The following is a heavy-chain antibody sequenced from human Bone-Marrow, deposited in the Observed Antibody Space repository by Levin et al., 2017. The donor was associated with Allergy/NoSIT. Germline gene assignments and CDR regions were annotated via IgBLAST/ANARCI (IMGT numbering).Heavy chain of an antibody. CDR2: IYSGGSDK. V-gene: IGHV3-21*06. D-gene: IGHD3-22*01. Sequence: GGSLRLSCRASGFTFSAYAMTWVRQAPGKGLEWVSSIYSGGSDKSYVDSLKGRFTISRDDAKSSLYLQMNSLRAEDTAMYYCAREIDSSGHYFAFDQWGQGTLVTVSS. CDR1: GFTFSAYA. CDR3: AREIDSSGHYFAFDQ. J-gene: IGHJ4*02.